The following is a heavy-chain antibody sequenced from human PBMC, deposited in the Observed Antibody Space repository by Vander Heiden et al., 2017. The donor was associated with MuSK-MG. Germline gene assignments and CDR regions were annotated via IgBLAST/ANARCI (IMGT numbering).Heavy chain of an antibody. CDR1: VGSFSGYW. CDR2: VNRSGNT. J-gene: IGHJ6*03. CDR3: ARWPLRDLAAGLAYVDV. D-gene: IGHD3-16*01. Sequence: QVQLQQWGAGLLKPSETLSLSCAVYVGSFSGYWCTWFRQSPVKGLEWLGEVNRSGNTNENPSRKRRVTISVDTTKSQFGLKLTSVKDEGQGIYYCARWPLRDLAAGLAYVDVCDKWTTV. V-gene: IGHV4-34*02.